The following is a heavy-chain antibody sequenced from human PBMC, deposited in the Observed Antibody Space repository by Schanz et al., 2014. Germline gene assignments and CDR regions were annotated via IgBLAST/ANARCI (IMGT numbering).Heavy chain of an antibody. J-gene: IGHJ4*01. CDR3: ARARGYNYGLFDY. Sequence: VHLLESGGGLVQPGGSLRLSCAASGFSFSDHAMDWVRQHPGKGLEWIGGIHHIGSTYHNPSLRSRLTMSLDTSRNHFSLRLTSGSAADTAVYYGARARGYNYGLFDYWGLGTLVTVSS. CDR2: IHHIGST. D-gene: IGHD5-18*01. V-gene: IGHV4-34*09. CDR1: GFSFSDHA.